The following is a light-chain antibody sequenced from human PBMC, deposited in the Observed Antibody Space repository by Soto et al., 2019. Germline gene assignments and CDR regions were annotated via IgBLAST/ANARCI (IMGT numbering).Light chain of an antibody. J-gene: IGKJ1*01. CDR2: GAS. Sequence: EIVLTQSPGTLSLSPGEGAPLSSRASQSVSNNYLAWYQQKPGQAPRLLIYGASNRATGIPDRFSGSGSGTDFTLTISRLEPEDFAVYYCQQYGSSGTFGQGTKVDIK. CDR1: QSVSNNY. V-gene: IGKV3-20*01. CDR3: QQYGSSGT.